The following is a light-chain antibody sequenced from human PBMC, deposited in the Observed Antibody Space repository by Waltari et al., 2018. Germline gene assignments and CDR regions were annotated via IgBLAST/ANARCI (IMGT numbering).Light chain of an antibody. V-gene: IGLV2-11*01. CDR2: EVG. Sequence: QSALTQPRSVSGSPGQPVTISCTGTSSDVGAYNYVSWYQQHPGKAPKRMIYEVGKRPSGVPDRFSGSKSGNTASLTISGLQAEDEADYYCCSHAGSSVVFGGGTKLTVL. CDR3: CSHAGSSVV. CDR1: SSDVGAYNY. J-gene: IGLJ2*01.